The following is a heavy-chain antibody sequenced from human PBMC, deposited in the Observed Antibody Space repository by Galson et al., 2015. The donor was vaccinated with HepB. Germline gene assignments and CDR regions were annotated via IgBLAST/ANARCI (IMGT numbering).Heavy chain of an antibody. V-gene: IGHV3-30*04. CDR1: GFSFSSYG. CDR2: YDGTNK. CDR3: ARKHSGYSSGWFLDS. Sequence: SLRLSCAASGFSFSSYGIHWVRQAPGKGLEWVTAYDGTNKYYADYVKGRFTISRDNSKNTVYLQMDSLRVEDTAVYRCARKHSGYSSGWFLDSWGQGTLVTVSS. J-gene: IGHJ4*02. D-gene: IGHD6-19*01.